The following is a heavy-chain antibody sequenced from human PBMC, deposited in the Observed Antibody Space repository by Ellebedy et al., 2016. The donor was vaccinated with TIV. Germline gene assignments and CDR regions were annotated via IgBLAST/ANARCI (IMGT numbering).Heavy chain of an antibody. CDR1: GFTFSNYA. J-gene: IGHJ6*02. V-gene: IGHV3-23*01. Sequence: GGSLRLXCAASGFTFSNYAMTWVRQAPGKGLEWVSGIGDTAHNTYYADSVKGRFTVSRDNSGNTLYLQMNSLRAEDTAVYYCAKDALSGSYYYYYNGMDVWGRGTTVTVSS. D-gene: IGHD3-10*01. CDR2: IGDTAHNT. CDR3: AKDALSGSYYYYYNGMDV.